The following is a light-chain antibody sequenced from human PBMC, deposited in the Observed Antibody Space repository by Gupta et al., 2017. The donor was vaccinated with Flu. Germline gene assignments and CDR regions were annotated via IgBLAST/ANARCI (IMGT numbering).Light chain of an antibody. V-gene: IGLV1-47*01. Sequence: SVLPQPPSASGTPGQRVTISCSGSSSNIGSNFVSWYQHFPGTAPKLLISRDSRRPSGVPDRFSGSKSGTAASLAIGGLRADDEAVYYCAAWDDRLSIVFGGGTKVTVL. CDR3: AAWDDRLSIV. J-gene: IGLJ2*01. CDR2: RDS. CDR1: SSNIGSNF.